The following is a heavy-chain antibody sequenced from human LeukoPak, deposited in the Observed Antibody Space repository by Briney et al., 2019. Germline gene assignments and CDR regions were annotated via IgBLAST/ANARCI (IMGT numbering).Heavy chain of an antibody. CDR3: ASIRDGIQLWSDAFDI. J-gene: IGHJ3*02. CDR2: MNQSGSS. D-gene: IGHD5-18*01. CDR1: GRSFSGYY. Sequence: PSETLSLTCAVYGRSFSGYYWSCIRQPPGKGLEWIGEMNQSGSSNYSPSLKSRVAISVDTSKNQFSLSLSSVTAADTAVYYCASIRDGIQLWSDAFDIWGQGTMVTVSS. V-gene: IGHV4-34*01.